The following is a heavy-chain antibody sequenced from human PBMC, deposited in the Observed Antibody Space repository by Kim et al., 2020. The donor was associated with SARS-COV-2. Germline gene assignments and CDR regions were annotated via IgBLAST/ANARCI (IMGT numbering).Heavy chain of an antibody. J-gene: IGHJ4*02. Sequence: ADSVKGRVTIARDNAKNMLYLRMNRLTVDDTAVYYCARASRGYSTNFDYWGQETLVTVSS. D-gene: IGHD5-18*01. CDR3: ARASRGYSTNFDY. V-gene: IGHV3-74*01.